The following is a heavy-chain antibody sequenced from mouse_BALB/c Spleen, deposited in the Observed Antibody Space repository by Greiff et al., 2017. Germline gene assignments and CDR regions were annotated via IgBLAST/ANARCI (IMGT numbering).Heavy chain of an antibody. V-gene: IGHV5-17*02. D-gene: IGHD1-1*01. CDR3: ARSAGSGFDY. CDR2: ISSGSSTI. J-gene: IGHJ2*01. Sequence: EVKLMESGGGLVQPGGSRKLSCAASGFTFSSFGMHWVRQAPEKGLEWVAYISSGSSTIYYADTVKGRFTISRDNPKNTLFLQMTSLRSEDTAMYYCARSAGSGFDYWGQGTTLTVSS. CDR1: GFTFSSFG.